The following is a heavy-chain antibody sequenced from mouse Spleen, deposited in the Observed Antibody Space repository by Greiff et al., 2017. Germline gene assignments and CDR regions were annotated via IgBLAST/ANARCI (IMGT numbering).Heavy chain of an antibody. J-gene: IGHJ3*01. V-gene: IGHV1-82*01. Sequence: VQLQQSGPELVKPGASVKISCKASGYAFSSSWMNWVKQRPGKGLEWIGRIYPGDGDTNYNGKFKGKATLTADKSSSTAYMQLSSLTSEDSAVYFCARDYYGSSYGSFAYWGQGTLVTVSA. D-gene: IGHD1-1*01. CDR3: ARDYYGSSYGSFAY. CDR1: GYAFSSSW. CDR2: IYPGDGDT.